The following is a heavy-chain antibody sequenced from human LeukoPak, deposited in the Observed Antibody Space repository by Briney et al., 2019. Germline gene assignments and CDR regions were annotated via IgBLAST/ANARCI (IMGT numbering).Heavy chain of an antibody. J-gene: IGHJ6*02. CDR1: GFTFSSYA. CDR3: ARVNDRYYYYGMDV. V-gene: IGHV3-30-3*01. Sequence: GGSLRLSCAASGFTFSSYAMHWVRQAPGKGLEWVAVISYDGSNKYYADSVKGRFTISRDNSKNTLYLQMNSLRAEDTAVYCCARVNDRYYYYGMDVWGQGTTVTVSS. CDR2: ISYDGSNK.